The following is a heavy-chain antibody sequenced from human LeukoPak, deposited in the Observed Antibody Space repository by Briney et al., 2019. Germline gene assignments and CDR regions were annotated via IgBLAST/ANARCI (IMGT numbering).Heavy chain of an antibody. CDR3: ARDFGGNSVYFDY. Sequence: PGGSLRLSCAASGFTFSSYAMHWVRQAPGKGLEWVAVISYDGSSKYYADSVKGRFTISRDNSKNTLYLQMNSLRAEDTAVYYCARDFGGNSVYFDYWGQGTLVTVSS. CDR1: GFTFSSYA. V-gene: IGHV3-30-3*01. D-gene: IGHD4-23*01. J-gene: IGHJ4*02. CDR2: ISYDGSSK.